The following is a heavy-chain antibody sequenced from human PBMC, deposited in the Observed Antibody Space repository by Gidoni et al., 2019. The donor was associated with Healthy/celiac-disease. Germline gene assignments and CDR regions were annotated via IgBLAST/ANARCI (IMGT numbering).Heavy chain of an antibody. Sequence: EVQLVESGGGLVQPGGSLRLSCAASGFTFSSYWMSWVRQAQGKGLEWVANIKQDGSEKYYVDSVKGRFTISRDNAKNSLYLQMNSLRAEDTAVYYCAREFFTMVRGVPEYYFDYWGQGTLVTVSS. CDR1: GFTFSSYW. CDR3: AREFFTMVRGVPEYYFDY. J-gene: IGHJ4*02. D-gene: IGHD3-10*01. V-gene: IGHV3-7*03. CDR2: IKQDGSEK.